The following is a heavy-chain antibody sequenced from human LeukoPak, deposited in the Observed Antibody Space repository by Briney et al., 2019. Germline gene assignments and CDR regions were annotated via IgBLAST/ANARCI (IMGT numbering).Heavy chain of an antibody. V-gene: IGHV4-34*01. CDR2: INHSGST. CDR3: ARAHGDYGGYYYYYYMDV. Sequence: SETLSLTCAVYGGSFSGYYWSWIRQPPGKGLEWIGEINHSGSTNYNPSLKSRVTISVDTSKNQFSLKLSSVTAADTAVYYCARAHGDYGGYYYYYYMDVWGKGNPGHRLL. J-gene: IGHJ6*03. CDR1: GGSFSGYY. D-gene: IGHD4-17*01.